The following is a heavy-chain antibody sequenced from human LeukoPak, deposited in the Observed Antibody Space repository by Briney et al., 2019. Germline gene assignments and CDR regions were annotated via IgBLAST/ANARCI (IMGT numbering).Heavy chain of an antibody. CDR3: AAGRALGYCSSTSCLELDY. D-gene: IGHD2-2*01. J-gene: IGHJ4*02. CDR1: GYTFTSYG. V-gene: IGHV1-69*05. CDR2: IIPIFGTA. Sequence: SVKVSCKASGYTFTSYGISWVRQAPGQGLEWMGGIIPIFGTANYAQKFQGRVTITTDESTSTAYMELSSLRSEDTAVYYCAAGRALGYCSSTSCLELDYWGQGTLVTVSS.